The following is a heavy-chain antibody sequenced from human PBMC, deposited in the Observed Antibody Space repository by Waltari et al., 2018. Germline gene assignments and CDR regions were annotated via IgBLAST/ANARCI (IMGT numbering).Heavy chain of an antibody. CDR3: ARDLGWLQLPDY. Sequence: EVQLVESGGGLVQPGGSLRLSCAASGFTFSSYSMNWVRQAPGKVMGVVSYSMGSSSTIYYAGSVKGRFTISRDNAKNSLYLQMNSLRAEDTAVYYCARDLGWLQLPDYWGQGTLVTVSS. J-gene: IGHJ4*02. CDR2: SMGSSSTI. CDR1: GFTFSSYS. D-gene: IGHD5-12*01. V-gene: IGHV3-48*01.